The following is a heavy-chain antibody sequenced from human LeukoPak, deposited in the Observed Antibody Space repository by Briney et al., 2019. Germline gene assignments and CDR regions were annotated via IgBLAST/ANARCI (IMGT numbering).Heavy chain of an antibody. V-gene: IGHV3-11*01. J-gene: IGHJ3*02. CDR2: ISSSGSTI. CDR3: ARDGYYGSGDDALDI. CDR1: GFIFSDYY. D-gene: IGHD3-10*01. Sequence: GGSLRLSCAASGFIFSDYYMSWIRQAPGKGLEWVSYISSSGSTIYYADSVKGRFTISRDNAKNSLYLQMNSLRAEDTAVYYCARDGYYGSGDDALDIWGQGTMVTVSS.